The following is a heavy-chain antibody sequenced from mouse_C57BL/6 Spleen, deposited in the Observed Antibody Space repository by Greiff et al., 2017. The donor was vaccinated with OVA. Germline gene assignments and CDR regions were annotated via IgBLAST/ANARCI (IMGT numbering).Heavy chain of an antibody. CDR1: GFTFSDYG. D-gene: IGHD2-5*01. CDR3: ARRGSNSVGYGDV. J-gene: IGHJ1*03. CDR2: ISNLACSI. Sequence: EVHLVESGGGLVQPGGSLKLSCAASGFTFSDYGMAWVRQAPRKGPEWVAFISNLACSIYYADTVTGRFTISRENAENTLYLEMSSLRSDDTAMYYCARRGSNSVGYGDVWGTGTTVTVSS. V-gene: IGHV5-15*04.